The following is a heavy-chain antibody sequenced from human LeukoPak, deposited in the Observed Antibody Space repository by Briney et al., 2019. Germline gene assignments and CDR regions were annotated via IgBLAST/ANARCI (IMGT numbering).Heavy chain of an antibody. J-gene: IGHJ4*02. CDR1: GGSISSSSYY. D-gene: IGHD3-10*01. Sequence: PSETLSLTCTVSGGSISSSSYYWGWIRQPPGNGLEWIGSIYYSGSTYYNPSLKSRVTISVDTSKNQFSLKLSSVTAADTAVYYCARQFHGSGSYGYYFDYWGQGTLVTVSS. CDR2: IYYSGST. V-gene: IGHV4-39*01. CDR3: ARQFHGSGSYGYYFDY.